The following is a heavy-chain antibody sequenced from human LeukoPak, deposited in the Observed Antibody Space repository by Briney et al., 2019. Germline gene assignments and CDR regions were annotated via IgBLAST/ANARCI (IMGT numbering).Heavy chain of an antibody. CDR3: ARGGSRRLPY. CDR1: GFTFTNYW. J-gene: IGHJ4*02. Sequence: PGGSLRLSCAASGFTFTNYWMSWVRQAPGKGLEWVANIKEDGSDKNYVDSVKGRFTISRDNAKNSLFLQMNSLRDEDTAVYYRARGGSRRLPYWGQGTLVTVSS. CDR2: IKEDGSDK. V-gene: IGHV3-7*01. D-gene: IGHD5-18*01.